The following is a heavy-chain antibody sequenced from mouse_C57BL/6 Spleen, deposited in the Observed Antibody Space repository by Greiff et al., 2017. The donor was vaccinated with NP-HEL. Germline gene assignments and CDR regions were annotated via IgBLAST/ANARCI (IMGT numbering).Heavy chain of an antibody. V-gene: IGHV1-81*01. J-gene: IGHJ3*01. Sequence: VKLMESGAELARPGASVKLSCKASGYTFTSYGISWVKQRTGQGLEWIGEIYPRSGNTYYNEKFKGKATLTADKSSSTAYMELRSLTSEDSAVYFCAKQDYDGLWGQGTLVTVSA. D-gene: IGHD2-4*01. CDR1: GYTFTSYG. CDR3: AKQDYDGL. CDR2: IYPRSGNT.